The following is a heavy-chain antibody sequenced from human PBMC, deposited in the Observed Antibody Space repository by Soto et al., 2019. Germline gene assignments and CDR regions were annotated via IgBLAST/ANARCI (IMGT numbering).Heavy chain of an antibody. Sequence: SETLSLTCTVSGGSISSYYWSWIRQPPGKGLGWIGYIYYSGSTNYNPSLKSRVTISVDTSMNQFSLKLRSVTAADTAVYYCARFGKRSQAAAGTRLLDYYYYMDVWGEGTTVTVSS. J-gene: IGHJ6*03. CDR1: GGSISSYY. V-gene: IGHV4-59*01. D-gene: IGHD6-13*01. CDR3: ARFGKRSQAAAGTRLLDYYYYMDV. CDR2: IYYSGST.